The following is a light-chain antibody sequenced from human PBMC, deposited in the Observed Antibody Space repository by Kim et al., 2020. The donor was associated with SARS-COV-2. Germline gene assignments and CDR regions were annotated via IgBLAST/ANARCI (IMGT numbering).Light chain of an antibody. CDR3: QHYNGYPIT. CDR2: KAS. Sequence: SACVGGRVTIPCRASQSLYSYLAWYQKKPGTAPTLLLYKASRLARPVPLRFSGRGSGTEFTLTFSNLQPVDLSTYYCQHYNGYPITFGGGTKLEI. J-gene: IGKJ4*01. V-gene: IGKV1-5*03. CDR1: QSLYSY.